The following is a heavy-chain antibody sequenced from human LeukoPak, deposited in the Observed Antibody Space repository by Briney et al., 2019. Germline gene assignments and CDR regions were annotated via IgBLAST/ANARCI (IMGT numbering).Heavy chain of an antibody. V-gene: IGHV1-18*01. CDR3: ARDALVDASGDY. Sequence: SSVKVSCKASGYSFTSYGIIWVGQAPGQGREGMGWISAYNSNTNYEHKFQGRVTMTRDTSISTAYIELSRLRSDDTAVYYCARDALVDASGDYWGQGTLVTVSS. J-gene: IGHJ4*02. CDR2: ISAYNSNT. CDR1: GYSFTSYG. D-gene: IGHD6-6*01.